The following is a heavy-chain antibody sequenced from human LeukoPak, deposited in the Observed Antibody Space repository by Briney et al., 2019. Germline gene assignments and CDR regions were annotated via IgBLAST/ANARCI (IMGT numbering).Heavy chain of an antibody. V-gene: IGHV4-34*01. Sequence: PSETLSLTCAVYGGSFSGYYWSWIRQPPGKGLEWIGEINHSGSTNYNPSLKSRVTISVDTSKNQFSLKLSSVTAADTAVYYCASIMVRGTGRDYYMDVWGKGTTVTISS. J-gene: IGHJ6*03. CDR3: ASIMVRGTGRDYYMDV. CDR2: INHSGST. D-gene: IGHD3-10*01. CDR1: GGSFSGYY.